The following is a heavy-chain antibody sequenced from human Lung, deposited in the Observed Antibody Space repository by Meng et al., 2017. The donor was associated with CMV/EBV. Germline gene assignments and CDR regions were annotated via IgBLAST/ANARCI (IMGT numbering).Heavy chain of an antibody. D-gene: IGHD3-16*01. Sequence: GESXKISCAASGFSFSDYAMHWVRQAPGKGLEWVTFNRHDGTNKYYAESVKGQFTISRDNSKSTLYLHMNRLRPEDTAVYYCAKGERQFCSSFNCHYQYYVMDVXGQGXTVTVSS. V-gene: IGHV3-30*02. CDR2: NRHDGTNK. CDR1: GFSFSDYA. CDR3: AKGERQFCSSFNCHYQYYVMDV. J-gene: IGHJ6*02.